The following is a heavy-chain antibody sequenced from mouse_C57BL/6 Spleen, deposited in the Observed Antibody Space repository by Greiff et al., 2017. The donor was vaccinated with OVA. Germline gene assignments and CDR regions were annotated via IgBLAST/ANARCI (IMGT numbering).Heavy chain of an antibody. CDR3: ARHEGFAY. J-gene: IGHJ3*01. CDR1: GFTFSSYT. Sequence: EVQRVESGGGLVKPGGSLKLSCAASGFTFSSYTMSWVRQTPEKRLEWVATISGGGGNTYYPDSVKGRFTISRDNAKNTLYLQMSSLRSEDTALYYCARHEGFAYWGQGTLVTVSA. V-gene: IGHV5-9*01. CDR2: ISGGGGNT.